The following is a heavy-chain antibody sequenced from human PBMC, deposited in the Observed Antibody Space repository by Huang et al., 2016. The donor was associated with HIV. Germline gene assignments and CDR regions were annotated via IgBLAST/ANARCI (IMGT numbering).Heavy chain of an antibody. J-gene: IGHJ4*02. CDR1: GFSFSHYG. Sequence: EQLVESGGGVVQPGGSLRLSCATSGFSFSHYGLHWVRQAPGKGLEWVAFIRFDGGNKHYADSAKGRFTISRDNSKKMLFLEMNSLRGDDTAFYYCATDLGGYSFDYWGQGALVSVSS. CDR2: IRFDGGNK. D-gene: IGHD2-21*02. V-gene: IGHV3-30*02. CDR3: ATDLGGYSFDY.